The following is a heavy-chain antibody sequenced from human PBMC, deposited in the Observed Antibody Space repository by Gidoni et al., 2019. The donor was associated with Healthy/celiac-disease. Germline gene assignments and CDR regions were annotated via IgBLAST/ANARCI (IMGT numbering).Heavy chain of an antibody. J-gene: IGHJ5*02. V-gene: IGHV1-18*01. D-gene: IGHD2-2*01. Sequence: QVQLVQSGAEVKKPGASVKVYCKASGYTFTRDGISWVRQAPGQGLEWMGWFSAYNGNPNYAQKLQGRVPITTDTSTSTAYMELRSLRSDDTSVYYCARDGVVVVPAATWGNWFDPWGQGTLVTVSS. CDR2: FSAYNGNP. CDR3: ARDGVVVVPAATWGNWFDP. CDR1: GYTFTRDG.